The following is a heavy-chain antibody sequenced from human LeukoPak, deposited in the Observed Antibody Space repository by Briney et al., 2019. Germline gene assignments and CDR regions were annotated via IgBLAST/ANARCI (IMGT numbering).Heavy chain of an antibody. V-gene: IGHV4-59*04. CDR2: IYYTGNT. D-gene: IGHD3/OR15-3a*01. J-gene: IGHJ4*02. CDR1: GGSISSYY. Sequence: SETLSLTCTVSGGSISSYYWNWIRQPPGKGLEWIGSIYYTGNTYYNASLKSRVTISIDTSKNQISLRLTSVTATDTAIYYCARQTGSGLFILPGGQETLVTVSS. CDR3: ARQTGSGLFILP.